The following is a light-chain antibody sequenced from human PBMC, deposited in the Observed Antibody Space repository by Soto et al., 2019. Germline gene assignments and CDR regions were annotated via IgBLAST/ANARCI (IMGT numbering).Light chain of an antibody. CDR2: DTS. CDR3: QQRRDWPRLT. CDR1: QSVSDY. Sequence: DIVLTQSPATLSLSPGERATLSCRTSQSVSDYLAWFQQKPGQAPRLLIYDTSKRAPGAPARFSGSGYGTDVSHTISSLEPEDSAVYYCQQRRDWPRLTFGGGTNVEI. V-gene: IGKV3-11*01. J-gene: IGKJ4*01.